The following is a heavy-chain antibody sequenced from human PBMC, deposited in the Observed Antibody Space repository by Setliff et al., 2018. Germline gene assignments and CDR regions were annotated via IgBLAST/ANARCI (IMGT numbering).Heavy chain of an antibody. D-gene: IGHD3-22*01. CDR1: GGSISSSSYY. J-gene: IGHJ5*02. CDR3: ARLGSARYDSSGYYPDNWFDP. CDR2: IYYSGST. Sequence: SETLSLTCTVSGGSISSSSYYWGWIRQPPGKGLEWIGSIYYSGSTYYNPSLKSRVTISVDTSKNQFSLKLSSVTAANTAVYYCARLGSARYDSSGYYPDNWFDPWGQGTLVTVSS. V-gene: IGHV4-39*01.